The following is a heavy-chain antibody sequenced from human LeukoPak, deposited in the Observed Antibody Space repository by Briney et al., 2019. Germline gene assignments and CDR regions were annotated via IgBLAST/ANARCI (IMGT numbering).Heavy chain of an antibody. D-gene: IGHD4-17*01. J-gene: IGHJ4*02. CDR1: GFTVSTNY. CDR2: IYSGGST. V-gene: IGHV3-66*01. CDR3: ARGLYADYAFDY. Sequence: GGCLRLSCAASGFTVSTNYMNWVRQAPGKGLEWVSVIYSGGSTYYADSVKGRFTISRDNSKNTLYLQMNSLRADDTAVYYCARGLYADYAFDYWGQGTLVTVSS.